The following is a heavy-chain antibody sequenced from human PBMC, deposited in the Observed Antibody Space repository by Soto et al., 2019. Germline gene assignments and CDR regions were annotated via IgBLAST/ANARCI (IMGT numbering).Heavy chain of an antibody. CDR3: ARTLFRSLWFGELSVFDY. D-gene: IGHD3-10*01. V-gene: IGHV2-26*01. Sequence: QVTLKESGPVLVNPTETLTLTCTVSGFSLSNARMGVSWIRQPPGKALEWLAHIFSNDEKSYSTSLKSRLTISKDTSKSQVVLTMTNMDPVDTATYYCARTLFRSLWFGELSVFDYWGQGTLVTVSS. J-gene: IGHJ4*02. CDR1: GFSLSNARMG. CDR2: IFSNDEK.